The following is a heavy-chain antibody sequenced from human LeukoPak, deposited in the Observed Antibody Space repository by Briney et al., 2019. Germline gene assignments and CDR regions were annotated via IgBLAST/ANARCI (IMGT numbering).Heavy chain of an antibody. CDR1: GYSFTSYW. J-gene: IGHJ4*02. V-gene: IGHV5-51*03. D-gene: IGHD5-18*01. CDR3: ARPGEADTAMVI. CDR2: IYHGDSAT. Sequence: NPGETLKISCKGSGYSFTSYWIGWVRQMPGKGLEWMGNIYHGDSATRYSPSFQGQVTISADKSISTAYLQWSSLKASDTVMYYGARPGEADTAMVIWGQGTLVTVSS.